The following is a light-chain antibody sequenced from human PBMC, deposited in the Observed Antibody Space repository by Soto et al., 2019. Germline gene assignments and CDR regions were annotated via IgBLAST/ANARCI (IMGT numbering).Light chain of an antibody. V-gene: IGKV1-39*01. Sequence: DIQVTQSPSSLSASVGDRVTITCRASQNIRTHLTWYQQRPGKPPKLLIHTASTLQSGVPSRFSGSGSGTDFTLIISSLQPEDFATYYCQQTYSTLNSFGQGTKLEIK. CDR2: TAS. J-gene: IGKJ2*03. CDR3: QQTYSTLNS. CDR1: QNIRTH.